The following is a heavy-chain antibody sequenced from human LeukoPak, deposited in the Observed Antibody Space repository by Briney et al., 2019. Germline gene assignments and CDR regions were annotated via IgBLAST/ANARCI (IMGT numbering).Heavy chain of an antibody. J-gene: IGHJ4*02. Sequence: SVKVSCKASRYPFTAYYIHWVRQAPRQGLEWKGWIDHIRGGPTYANNFQGRLTMARDTSISTVYMDLIRLKSDDTAVYYCARVYGSWSFYKFWGQGTLVTVSS. CDR2: IDHIRGGP. V-gene: IGHV1-2*07. CDR1: RYPFTAYY. D-gene: IGHD3-10*01. CDR3: ARVYGSWSFYKF.